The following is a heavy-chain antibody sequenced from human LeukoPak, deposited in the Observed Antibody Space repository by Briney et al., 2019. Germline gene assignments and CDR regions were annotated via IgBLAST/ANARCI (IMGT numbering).Heavy chain of an antibody. V-gene: IGHV3-53*01. D-gene: IGHD3-16*02. CDR2: IYSGGST. Sequence: PGGSLRLSCATSGFTVSSNYMSWVRQAPGKGLDWVSIIYSGGSTYYADSVKGRFTISRDNSKNTLYLQMNSLRAEDTAVYYCARDYVWGSYRYTTYWGQGTLVTVSS. CDR3: ARDYVWGSYRYTTY. CDR1: GFTVSSNY. J-gene: IGHJ4*02.